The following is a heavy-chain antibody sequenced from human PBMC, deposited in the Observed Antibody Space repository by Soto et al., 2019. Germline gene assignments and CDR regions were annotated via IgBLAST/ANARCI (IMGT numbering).Heavy chain of an antibody. Sequence: EVQLLESGGGLIQPGGSLRLSCAASGFNFSNYAMTWVRQAPGRGLEWVSAVSATGGSTYYADSVKGRFNISRDNSKNTLYLQVNSLRAEDTALYCCVKALRGGRGYMYYYYGLDVWGQGTTVTVSS. CDR1: GFNFSNYA. V-gene: IGHV3-23*01. CDR3: VKALRGGRGYMYYYYGLDV. D-gene: IGHD5-12*01. CDR2: VSATGGST. J-gene: IGHJ6*02.